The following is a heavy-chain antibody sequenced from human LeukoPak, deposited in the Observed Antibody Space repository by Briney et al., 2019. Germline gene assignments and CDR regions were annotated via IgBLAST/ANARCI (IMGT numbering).Heavy chain of an antibody. CDR1: GFTFRSYW. CDR3: ATSRTFDY. V-gene: IGHV3-7*01. CDR2: IKQDGSEK. Sequence: GGSLRLSCAASGFTFRSYWMSWVRQAPGKGLEWVANIKQDGSEKYYVDSVKGRFTISRDNAKSSLYLQMNSLRAEDTAVYYCATSRTFDYWGQGTLVTVSS. J-gene: IGHJ4*02.